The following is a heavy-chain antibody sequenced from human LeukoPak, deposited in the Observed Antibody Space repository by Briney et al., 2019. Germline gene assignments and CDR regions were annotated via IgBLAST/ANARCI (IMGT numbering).Heavy chain of an antibody. Sequence: SETLSLTCTVSGGSISGYYCNWVRQPAGKGLEWIGRIHSSGNTGHNPSLRSRVTMSVDTSKSTGSLRLNSVTAADPALAYCGGPRNGISGYDDSWGQGTLVTVSS. CDR1: GGSISGYY. CDR3: GGPRNGISGYDDS. J-gene: IGHJ1*01. V-gene: IGHV4-4*07. CDR2: IHSSGNT. D-gene: IGHD5-12*01.